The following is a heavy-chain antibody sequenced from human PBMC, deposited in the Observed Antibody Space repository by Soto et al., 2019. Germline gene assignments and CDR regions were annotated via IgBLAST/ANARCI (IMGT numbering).Heavy chain of an antibody. V-gene: IGHV1-2*02. D-gene: IGHD2-8*01. CDR1: GYTFTGYY. CDR3: ARARAYCTNGVCYPGGMDV. Sequence: ASVEVSCKASGYTFTGYYIHWVRQAPGQGLEWMGWINPNSGGTNYAQKFQGRVTMTRDTSISTAYMELSRLRSDDTAVYYCARARAYCTNGVCYPGGMDVWGQGTPVTV. CDR2: INPNSGGT. J-gene: IGHJ6*02.